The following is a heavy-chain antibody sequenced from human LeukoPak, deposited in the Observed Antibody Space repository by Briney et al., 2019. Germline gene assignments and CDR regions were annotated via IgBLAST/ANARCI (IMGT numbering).Heavy chain of an antibody. J-gene: IGHJ5*02. CDR2: IWYDGSNK. CDR3: ARGLLWFGELLPT. CDR1: GFTFSSYG. V-gene: IGHV3-33*01. D-gene: IGHD3-10*01. Sequence: GGSLRLSCAASGFTFSSYGMHWVRQAPGKGLEWVAVIWYDGSNKYYADSVKGRFTISRDNSKNTLYLQMDSLRAEDTAVYYCARGLLWFGELLPTWGQGTLVTVSS.